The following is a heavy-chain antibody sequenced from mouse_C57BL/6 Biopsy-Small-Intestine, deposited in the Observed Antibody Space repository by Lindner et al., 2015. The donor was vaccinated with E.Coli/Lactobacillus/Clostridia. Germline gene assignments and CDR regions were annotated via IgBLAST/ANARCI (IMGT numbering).Heavy chain of an antibody. V-gene: IGHV1-54*01. CDR1: GYAFTNYL. CDR2: INPGSGGT. D-gene: IGHD2-1*01. Sequence: VQLQESGAELVRPGTSVKVSCKASGYAFTNYLIEWVKQRPGQGLEWIGVINPGSGGTNYNEKFKGKATLTADKSSSTAYMQLSSLTSEDSAVYFCARSFYYGNPNYAMDYWGQGTSVTVSS. CDR3: ARSFYYGNPNYAMDY. J-gene: IGHJ4*01.